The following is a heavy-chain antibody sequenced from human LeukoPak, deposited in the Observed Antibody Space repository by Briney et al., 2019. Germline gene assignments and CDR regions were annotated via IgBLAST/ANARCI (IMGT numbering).Heavy chain of an antibody. Sequence: PGGSLRLSCVASGFTFNKYGVHWVRQAPGKGLEWVAVIWYDGSYEYFADSVKGRLAISRDNDKNTVTLQMNGLRVEDTAVYYCARDGSGLAVRGWFDFWGQGTLVTVSS. CDR1: GFTFNKYG. CDR3: ARDGSGLAVRGWFDF. V-gene: IGHV3-33*01. J-gene: IGHJ5*01. CDR2: IWYDGSYE. D-gene: IGHD3-10*01.